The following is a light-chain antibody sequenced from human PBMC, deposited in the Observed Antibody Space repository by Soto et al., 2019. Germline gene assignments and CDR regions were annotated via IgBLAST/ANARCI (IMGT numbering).Light chain of an antibody. J-gene: IGLJ2*01. CDR1: SGHSSYA. V-gene: IGLV4-69*01. Sequence: QLVLTQSPSASASLGASVKLTCTQSSGHSSYAIAWHQQQPEKGPRYLMKLSSDGSHSKGDGIPDRFSGSSSGAERYLTISSLQSEDEADNYCQTWDTGARVVFGGGTKVTVL. CDR3: QTWDTGARVV. CDR2: LSSDGSH.